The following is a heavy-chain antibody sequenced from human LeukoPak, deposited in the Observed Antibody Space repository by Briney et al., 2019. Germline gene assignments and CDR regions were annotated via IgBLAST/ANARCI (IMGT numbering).Heavy chain of an antibody. CDR2: ISSSGSAK. J-gene: IGHJ4*02. D-gene: IGHD2-2*03. Sequence: GGSVRLSCAASGFSFGSYGMLWVRQAPGKGLEWVSHISSSGSAKYYADSVKGRFTISRDNAKNSLYLQMNSLRDEDTAVFYCASGSGHWGQGTLVTVSS. CDR3: ASGSGH. CDR1: GFSFGSYG. V-gene: IGHV3-48*02.